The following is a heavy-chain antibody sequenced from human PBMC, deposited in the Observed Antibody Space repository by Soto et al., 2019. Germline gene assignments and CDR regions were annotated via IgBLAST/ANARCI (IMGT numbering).Heavy chain of an antibody. J-gene: IGHJ4*02. CDR3: ARELNTDSSAYYSFAY. Sequence: QVQMVQSGPEVKMPGASVKVSCKTSGYTFTAYGLAWLRQAPGQRPEWMGWVGTANDNTNYAAKFQGRVTMTTDPYTATTYMELRSLRSDDTAVYYCARELNTDSSAYYSFAYWGQGTLVTVSS. D-gene: IGHD3-22*01. V-gene: IGHV1-18*01. CDR2: VGTANDNT. CDR1: GYTFTAYG.